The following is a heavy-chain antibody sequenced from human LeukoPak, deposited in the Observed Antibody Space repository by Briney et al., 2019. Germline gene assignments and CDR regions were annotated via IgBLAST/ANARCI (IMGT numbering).Heavy chain of an antibody. CDR1: GFTFSSYA. V-gene: IGHV3-30*01. CDR2: ISYDGSNK. D-gene: IGHD2-2*01. CDR3: ARGLLCSSTSCYPTFDY. Sequence: GGSLRLSCAASGFTFSSYAMHWVRQAPGEGLEWVAVISYDGSNKYYADSVKGRFTISRDNSKNTLYLQMNSLRAEDTAVYYCARGLLCSSTSCYPTFDYWGQGTLVTVSS. J-gene: IGHJ4*02.